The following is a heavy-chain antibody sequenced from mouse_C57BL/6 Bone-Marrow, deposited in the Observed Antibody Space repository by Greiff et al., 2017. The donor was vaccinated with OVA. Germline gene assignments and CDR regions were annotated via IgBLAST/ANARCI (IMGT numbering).Heavy chain of an antibody. CDR1: GYTFSTYW. Sequence: VKLQESGAELVKPGASVKLSCKASGYTFSTYWMNWVKQRPGKGLEWIGMIYPGDGDTNYNGKFKGKATLTADKSSSTAYMRLSSLTSADSAVYFCARGACWGQGDLVTVSS. CDR2: IYPGDGDT. J-gene: IGHJ3*01. V-gene: IGHV1-80*01. CDR3: ARGAC.